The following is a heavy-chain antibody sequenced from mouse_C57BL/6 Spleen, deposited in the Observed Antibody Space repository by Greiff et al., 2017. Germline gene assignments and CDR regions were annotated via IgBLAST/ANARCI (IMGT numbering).Heavy chain of an antibody. J-gene: IGHJ2*01. CDR1: GYTFTSYW. CDR2: IHPNSGST. Sequence: QVQLQQPGAELVKPGASVKLSCKASGYTFTSYWMHWVKQRPGQGLEWIGMIHPNSGSTNYNEKFKSKATLTVDKSSSTAYRQLSSLTSEDSAVYYCAREVKKWLLPDYWGQGTTLTVSS. V-gene: IGHV1-64*01. D-gene: IGHD2-3*01. CDR3: AREVKKWLLPDY.